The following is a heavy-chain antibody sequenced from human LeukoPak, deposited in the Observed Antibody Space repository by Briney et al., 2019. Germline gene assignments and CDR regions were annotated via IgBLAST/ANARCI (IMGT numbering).Heavy chain of an antibody. Sequence: GESLKISCEASGYSFISYWIGWVRQMPGKGLEWMGSIYPGDSDTRYSPSFQGQVTISVDESINTAYLQWSSLKASDTAMYYCARQDTAMDPYNWSDPWGQGTLVTVSS. CDR3: ARQDTAMDPYNWSDP. CDR2: IYPGDSDT. J-gene: IGHJ5*02. V-gene: IGHV5-51*01. CDR1: GYSFISYW. D-gene: IGHD5-18*01.